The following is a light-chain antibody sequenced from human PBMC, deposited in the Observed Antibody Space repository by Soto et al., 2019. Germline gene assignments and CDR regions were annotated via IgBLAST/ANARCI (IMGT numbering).Light chain of an antibody. J-gene: IGKJ5*01. Sequence: EIVLTQSPGTLSLSPGERATLSCRASQSVSNNYLAWYQQKPGQAPRLLIYGASSRATGIPDRFSGSGSGTDFTLTISRLEPEDFAIYYCQQRDYWQVTFGQGTRLEIK. CDR3: QQRDYWQVT. CDR1: QSVSNNY. CDR2: GAS. V-gene: IGKV3D-20*02.